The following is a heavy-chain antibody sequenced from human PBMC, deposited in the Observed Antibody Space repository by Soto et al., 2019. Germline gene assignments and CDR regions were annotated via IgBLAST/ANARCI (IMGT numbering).Heavy chain of an antibody. CDR3: ARPIRITIFGVARRVPNYGMDV. CDR1: GFTFSSYS. CDR2: ISSSSSNI. Sequence: EVQLVESGGGLVQPGGSLRLSCAASGFTFSSYSMNWVRQAPGKGLEWVSYISSSSSNIYYADSVKGRFTISRDNAKNSLYLQMNSLRDEDKAVYYCARPIRITIFGVARRVPNYGMDVWGQGTTVTVSS. D-gene: IGHD3-3*01. J-gene: IGHJ6*02. V-gene: IGHV3-48*02.